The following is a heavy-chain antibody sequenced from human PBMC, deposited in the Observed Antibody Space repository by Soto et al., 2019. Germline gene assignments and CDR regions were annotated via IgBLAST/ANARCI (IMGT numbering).Heavy chain of an antibody. V-gene: IGHV1-69*12. CDR2: IVPIFGA. CDR1: GGTFSNYG. D-gene: IGHD3-22*01. Sequence: QVQLVQSGAEVKKPGSSVKVSCKSSGGTFSNYGFSWVRQAPGQGLECMGVIVPIFGAEHPQKIQGRVTITADEPTNTVVKELRGLRSEDTAVYYCARGGSDYEGSGYYQGHVWGQGTTVTVSS. CDR3: ARGGSDYEGSGYYQGHV. J-gene: IGHJ6*02.